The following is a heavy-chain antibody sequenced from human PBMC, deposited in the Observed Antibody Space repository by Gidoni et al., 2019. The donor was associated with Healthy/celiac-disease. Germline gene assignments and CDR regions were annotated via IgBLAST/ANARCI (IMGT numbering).Heavy chain of an antibody. CDR2: ISSSSSYI. D-gene: IGHD5-18*01. V-gene: IGHV3-21*01. Sequence: EVQLVESGGGLVKPGGSLRLYCAASGFTFSSYSMNWVRQAPGKGLEWVSSISSSSSYIYYADSVKGRFTISRDNAKNSLYLQMNSLRAEDTAVYYCAREPRGYSYGTFDYWGQGTLVTVSS. CDR1: GFTFSSYS. CDR3: AREPRGYSYGTFDY. J-gene: IGHJ4*02.